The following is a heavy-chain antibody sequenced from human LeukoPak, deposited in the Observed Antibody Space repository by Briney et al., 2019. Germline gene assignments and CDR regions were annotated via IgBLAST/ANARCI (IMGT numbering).Heavy chain of an antibody. J-gene: IGHJ6*02. CDR3: ARGGITIFGVVISYYYYGMDV. D-gene: IGHD3-3*01. CDR2: ISAYNGNT. CDR1: GYTFTSYG. V-gene: IGHV1-18*01. Sequence: GASVKVSCKASGYTFTSYGISWVRQAPGQGLEWMGWISAYNGNTNYAQKLQGRVTMTTDTSTSTAYMQLRSLRSDDTAVYYCARGGITIFGVVISYYYYGMDVWGQGTTVTVSS.